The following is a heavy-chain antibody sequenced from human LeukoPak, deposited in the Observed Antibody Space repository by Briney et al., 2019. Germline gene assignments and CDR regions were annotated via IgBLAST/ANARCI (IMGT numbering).Heavy chain of an antibody. CDR1: GHSITNYH. V-gene: IGHV4-4*07. J-gene: IGHJ6*02. Sequence: SETLSLTCTVAGHSITNYHWSWIRHSNGKGLEWIGPIHGSGSTDYNPSLKSRVTMSVDTSKTRFSLQLTSVTAADTAIYYCARYRVVPAAMDVWGHGTTVTVSS. CDR3: ARYRVVPAAMDV. D-gene: IGHD2-2*01. CDR2: IHGSGST.